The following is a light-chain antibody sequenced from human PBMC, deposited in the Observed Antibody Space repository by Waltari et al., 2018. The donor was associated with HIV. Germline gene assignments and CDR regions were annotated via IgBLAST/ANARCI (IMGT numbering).Light chain of an antibody. Sequence: DIVMTQSPATLSVSPGERATLSCRASQSVSNNLAWYQQKPGQAPRLLIYAASTRATGIPARFSGSGSGTEFTLTITSLQSEDFAVYYCQQYNNWLVGLTFGGGTKVEIK. V-gene: IGKV3-15*01. CDR1: QSVSNN. CDR2: AAS. CDR3: QQYNNWLVGLT. J-gene: IGKJ4*01.